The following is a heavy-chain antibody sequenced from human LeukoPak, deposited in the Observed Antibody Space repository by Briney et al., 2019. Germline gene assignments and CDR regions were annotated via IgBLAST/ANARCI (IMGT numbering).Heavy chain of an antibody. CDR2: ISWDGGST. CDR1: GITFSSYG. CDR3: AKDTSHKYNWNEDTYYFDY. J-gene: IGHJ4*02. D-gene: IGHD1-20*01. V-gene: IGHV3-43*01. Sequence: GGSLRLSCAASGITFSSYGMSWVRQAPGKGLEWVSLISWDGGSTYYADSVKGRFTISRDNSKNSLYLQMNSLRTEDTALYYCAKDTSHKYNWNEDTYYFDYWGQGTLVTVSS.